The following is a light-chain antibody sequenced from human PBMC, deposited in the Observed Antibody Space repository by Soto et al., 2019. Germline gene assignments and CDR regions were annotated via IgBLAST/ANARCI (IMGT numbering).Light chain of an antibody. CDR1: SSNIGSNT. CDR3: AAWDDSLSGVV. V-gene: IGLV1-44*01. CDR2: SSN. Sequence: QSVLTQPPSSSGTPGQRVTISCSGSSSNIGSNTVNWYHQLPGTAPKLLIYSSNKRPSGGPARFSASKSRTSASLAISGLQSEDEADYYCAAWDDSLSGVVFGGGTKLTVL. J-gene: IGLJ2*01.